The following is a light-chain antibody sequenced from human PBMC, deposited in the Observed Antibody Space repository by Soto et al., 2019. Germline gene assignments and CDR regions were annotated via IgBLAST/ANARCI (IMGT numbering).Light chain of an antibody. CDR3: QQYNSYWS. V-gene: IGKV1-5*01. CDR1: QSVNNW. J-gene: IGKJ1*01. CDR2: DAS. Sequence: VSVGGRVNITCRASQSVNNWLAWYQRKPGKAPKLLIHDASTLESGIPSRFICSGSGTELTRTICSLPPDDFATNYCQQYNSYWSVARGTKVDIK.